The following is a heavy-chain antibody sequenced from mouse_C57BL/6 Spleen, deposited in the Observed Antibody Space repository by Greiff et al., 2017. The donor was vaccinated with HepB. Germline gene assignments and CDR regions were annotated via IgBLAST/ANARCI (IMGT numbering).Heavy chain of an antibody. D-gene: IGHD2-5*01. V-gene: IGHV1-82*01. CDR1: GYAFSSSW. CDR3: APGTYYSNYGAMDY. J-gene: IGHJ4*01. CDR2: IYPGDGDT. Sequence: VQLQESGPELVKPGASVKISCKASGYAFSSSWMNWVKQRPGKGLEWIGRIYPGDGDTNYNGKFKGKATLTADKSSSTAYMQLSSLTSEDSAVYFCAPGTYYSNYGAMDYWGQGTSVTVSS.